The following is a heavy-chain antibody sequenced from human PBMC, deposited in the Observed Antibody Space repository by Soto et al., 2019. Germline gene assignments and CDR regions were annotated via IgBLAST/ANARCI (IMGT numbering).Heavy chain of an antibody. CDR3: AREITAMVEYYYYYGMDV. D-gene: IGHD5-18*01. V-gene: IGHV3-33*01. CDR2: IWYDGSNK. CDR1: GFTFSSYG. J-gene: IGHJ6*02. Sequence: GGSLRLSCAASGFTFSSYGMHWVRQAPGKGLEWVAVIWYDGSNKYYADSVKGRFTISRDNSKNTLYLQMNSLRAEDTAVYYCAREITAMVEYYYYYGMDVWGQGTTVTVSS.